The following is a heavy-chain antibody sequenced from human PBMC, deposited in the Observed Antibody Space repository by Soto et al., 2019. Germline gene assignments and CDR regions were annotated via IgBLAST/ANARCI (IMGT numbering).Heavy chain of an antibody. Sequence: GESLKISCKGSGYTFTDYWIGWVRQLPGKGLEWMGIIYPGDSDTRYSPSFQGHVTITVDKSTNTAYLQWNTLRASDTAMYYCARPISNFRYYYYVMDVWGQGTTVTVYS. D-gene: IGHD4-4*01. CDR2: IYPGDSDT. V-gene: IGHV5-51*01. J-gene: IGHJ6*01. CDR3: ARPISNFRYYYYVMDV. CDR1: GYTFTDYW.